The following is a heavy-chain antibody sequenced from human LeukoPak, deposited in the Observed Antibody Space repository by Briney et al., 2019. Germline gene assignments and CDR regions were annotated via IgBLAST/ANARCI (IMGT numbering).Heavy chain of an antibody. D-gene: IGHD3-22*01. V-gene: IGHV4-34*01. CDR3: ARDHPYYYDSSGYYPGYYFDY. Sequence: SEILSLTCAVYGGSFSGYYWSWIRQPAGKGLEWIGEINHSGSTNYNPSLKSRVTISVDTSKNQFSLKLSSVTAADTAVYYCARDHPYYYDSSGYYPGYYFDYWGQGTLVTVSS. J-gene: IGHJ4*02. CDR1: GGSFSGYY. CDR2: INHSGST.